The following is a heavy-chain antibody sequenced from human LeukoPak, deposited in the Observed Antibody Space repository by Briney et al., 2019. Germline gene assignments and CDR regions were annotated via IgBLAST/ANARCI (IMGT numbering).Heavy chain of an antibody. D-gene: IGHD3-10*01. CDR3: AKIAATYGSGSVSDH. CDR1: GGSIRSFY. CDR2: IHTRGST. V-gene: IGHV4-4*07. J-gene: IGHJ4*02. Sequence: PSETLSLTCTVSGGSIRSFYWNWVRQPAGKGLEWIGRIHTRGSTSYNPSHKSRVTMSVDTSKNQFSLKLSSVTAADTAVYYCAKIAATYGSGSVSDHWGQGILVTVSS.